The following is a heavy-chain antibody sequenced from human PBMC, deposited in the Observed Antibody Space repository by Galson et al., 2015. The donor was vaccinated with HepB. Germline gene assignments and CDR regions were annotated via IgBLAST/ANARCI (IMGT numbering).Heavy chain of an antibody. J-gene: IGHJ6*02. V-gene: IGHV3-48*03. CDR3: ALVLGGGYYYYYGMDV. CDR1: GFTFSSYE. D-gene: IGHD3-16*01. Sequence: SLRLSCAASGFTFSSYEMNWVRQAPGKGLEWVSYISSSGSTIYYADSVKGRFTISRDNAKNSLYLQMNSLRAEDTAVYYCALVLGGGYYYYYGMDVWGQGTTVTVSS. CDR2: ISSSGSTI.